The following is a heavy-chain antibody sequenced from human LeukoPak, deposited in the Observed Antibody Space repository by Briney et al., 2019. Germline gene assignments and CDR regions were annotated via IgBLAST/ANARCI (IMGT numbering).Heavy chain of an antibody. CDR2: ISYDGSNK. D-gene: IGHD1-1*01. J-gene: IGHJ4*02. CDR1: GFTFSDYY. Sequence: GGSLRLSCAASGFTFSDYYMSWVRQAPGKGLEWVAVISYDGSNKYYADSVKGRFTISRDNSKNTLYPQMNSLRAEDTAVYYCARVPLGLLDYYFDYWDQGTLVTVSS. V-gene: IGHV3-30*03. CDR3: ARVPLGLLDYYFDY.